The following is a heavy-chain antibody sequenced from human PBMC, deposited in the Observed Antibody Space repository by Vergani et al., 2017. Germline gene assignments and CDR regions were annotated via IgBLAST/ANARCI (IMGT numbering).Heavy chain of an antibody. V-gene: IGHV3-11*01. CDR2: ISSSGSTI. CDR1: GFTFSDYY. CDR3: AREASSGYYSYYYYYYGMDV. J-gene: IGHJ6*02. D-gene: IGHD3-22*01. Sequence: QVQLVESGGGLVKPGGSLRLSCAASGFTFSDYYMSWIRKAPGKGLEWVSYISSSGSTIYYADSVKGRFTISRDNAKNSLYLQMNSLRAEDTAVYYCAREASSGYYSYYYYYYGMDVWGQGTTVTVSS.